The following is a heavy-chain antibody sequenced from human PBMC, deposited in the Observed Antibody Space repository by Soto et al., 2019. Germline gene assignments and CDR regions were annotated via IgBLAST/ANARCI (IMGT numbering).Heavy chain of an antibody. V-gene: IGHV4-59*01. CDR2: IYYSGNT. Sequence: PSETLSLTCTVSGGSISSYYWSWIRQPPGKGLEWIGYIYYSGNTNYNPSLKSRVTISVDTSNNQFSLKLSSVTAADTAVYYCAKAQVGLLLHHPYGMDVWGQGTTVTVSS. CDR1: GGSISSYY. J-gene: IGHJ6*02. CDR3: AKAQVGLLLHHPYGMDV. D-gene: IGHD3-22*01.